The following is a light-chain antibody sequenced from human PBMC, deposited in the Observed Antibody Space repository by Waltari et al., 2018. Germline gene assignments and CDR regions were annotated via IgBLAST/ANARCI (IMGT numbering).Light chain of an antibody. CDR3: QQYNNWPLT. CDR1: HGVSTK. V-gene: IGKV3-15*01. CDR2: DAS. Sequence: EIVITQSPATLSMSAGERATLSCRASHGVSTKLAWYQQKAGQAPRHLIYDASTRDNGIPATFSGSGSGTEFTLTIRSLQSEDFAVYFCQQYNNWPLTFGGGTKVEIK. J-gene: IGKJ4*01.